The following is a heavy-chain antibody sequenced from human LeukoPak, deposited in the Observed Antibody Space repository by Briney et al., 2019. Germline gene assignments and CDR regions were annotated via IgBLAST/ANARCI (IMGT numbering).Heavy chain of an antibody. V-gene: IGHV1-69*04. CDR3: ARDTNWGSNPRNFDY. CDR1: GGTFGSYA. CDR2: IIPILGIA. Sequence: GASVKVSCKASGGTFGSYAISWVRQAPGQGLEWMGRIIPILGIANYAQKFQGRVTITADKSTSTAYMELSSLRSEDTAVYYCARDTNWGSNPRNFDYWGQGTLVTVSS. J-gene: IGHJ4*02. D-gene: IGHD7-27*01.